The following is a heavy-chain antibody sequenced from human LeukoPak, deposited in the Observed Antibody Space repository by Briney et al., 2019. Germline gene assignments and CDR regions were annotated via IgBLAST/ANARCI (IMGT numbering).Heavy chain of an antibody. CDR3: ARVNRRRYYDSSGYSDFDY. CDR1: GGSFSGYY. Sequence: SETLSLTCAVYGGSFSGYYWSWIRQPPGKGLEWIGYIYYSGSTYYNPSLKSRVTISVDTSKNQFSLKLSSVTAADTAVYYCARVNRRRYYDSSGYSDFDYWGQGTLVTVSS. J-gene: IGHJ4*02. D-gene: IGHD3-22*01. V-gene: IGHV4-34*09. CDR2: IYYSGST.